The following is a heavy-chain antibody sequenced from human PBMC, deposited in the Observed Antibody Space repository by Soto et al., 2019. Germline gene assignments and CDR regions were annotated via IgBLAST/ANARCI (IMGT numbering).Heavy chain of an antibody. V-gene: IGHV3-30-3*01. Sequence: QVQLVESGGGVVQPGRSLRLSCAASGFTLSSYAMHWVRQAPGKGLEGVAVISYDGSNKYYAYSVKGRFTISRDNSKNPLYLQMNSLRAEDTAVYYCARDVQLWPDYYYYGMDVWGQGTTVTVSS. CDR3: ARDVQLWPDYYYYGMDV. J-gene: IGHJ6*02. CDR2: ISYDGSNK. D-gene: IGHD5-18*01. CDR1: GFTLSSYA.